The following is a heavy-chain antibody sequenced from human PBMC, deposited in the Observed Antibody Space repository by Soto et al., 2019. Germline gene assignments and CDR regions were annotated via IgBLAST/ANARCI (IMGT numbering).Heavy chain of an antibody. CDR3: AKVSSGWTEYFQH. Sequence: EVQLLESGGGLVQPGGSLRLSCAASRFTFSSYAMSWVRQAPGKGLEWVSGITGSGDNTYYADSVKGRFSISRDNSKNTLFLQMNSLRAEDTAVYYCAKVSSGWTEYFQHWGQGTLVTVSS. V-gene: IGHV3-23*01. J-gene: IGHJ1*01. CDR2: ITGSGDNT. CDR1: RFTFSSYA. D-gene: IGHD6-19*01.